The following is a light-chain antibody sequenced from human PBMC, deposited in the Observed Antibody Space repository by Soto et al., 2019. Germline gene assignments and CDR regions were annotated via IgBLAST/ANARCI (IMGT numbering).Light chain of an antibody. V-gene: IGLV2-18*02. CDR2: EVS. J-gene: IGLJ1*01. CDR3: SSYTSSSTYV. Sequence: QSVLTKPPSVYGTPGQSVTISCTGTSSDVGSYNRVSWYQQPPGTAPKLMIYEVSNRPSGVPDHFSGSKSGNTASRTISGLQAEEEADYYCSSYTSSSTYVFGTGTKLSVL. CDR1: SSDVGSYNR.